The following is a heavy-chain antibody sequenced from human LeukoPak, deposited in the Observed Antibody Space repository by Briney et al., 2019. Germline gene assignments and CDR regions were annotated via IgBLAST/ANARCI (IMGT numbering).Heavy chain of an antibody. Sequence: GGSLRLSCAASGFTFRDAAMTWVRQAPGKGLEWVSAISGSDGNTFYADSVKGRFTISRDNSKNTLSLQMNNLRAEDTALYYCARDSSVPYGITDWGQGTLVTVSS. CDR3: ARDSSVPYGITD. D-gene: IGHD4-17*01. V-gene: IGHV3-23*01. CDR1: GFTFRDAA. CDR2: ISGSDGNT. J-gene: IGHJ4*02.